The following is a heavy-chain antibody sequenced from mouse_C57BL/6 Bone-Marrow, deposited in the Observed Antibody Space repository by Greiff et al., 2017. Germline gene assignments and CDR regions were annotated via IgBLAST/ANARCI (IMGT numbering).Heavy chain of an antibody. Sequence: VQLKESGAELVRPGASVKLSCTASGFNIKDDYMHWVKQRPEQGLAWIGWIDPENGDTEYASKFQGKATITADTSSNTAYLQLSSLTSEDTAVYYCTSYYGGGWGQGTTLTVSS. CDR1: GFNIKDDY. CDR3: TSYYGGG. CDR2: IDPENGDT. V-gene: IGHV14-4*01. J-gene: IGHJ2*01. D-gene: IGHD1-1*01.